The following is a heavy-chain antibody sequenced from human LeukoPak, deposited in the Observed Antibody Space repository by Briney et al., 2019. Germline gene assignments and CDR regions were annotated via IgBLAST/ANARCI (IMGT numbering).Heavy chain of an antibody. CDR2: INPNSSGT. CDR3: ARDVGSSRDY. J-gene: IGHJ4*02. CDR1: GYTFTAYY. V-gene: IGHV1-2*02. Sequence: ASVKVSCKASGYTFTAYYMHWVRQAPGQGLEWMGWINPNSSGTNYSQKFQGRVTMTRDTSINTAYIELNRLRSDDTAVYYCARDVGSSRDYWGQGTLVTVSS. D-gene: IGHD3-10*01.